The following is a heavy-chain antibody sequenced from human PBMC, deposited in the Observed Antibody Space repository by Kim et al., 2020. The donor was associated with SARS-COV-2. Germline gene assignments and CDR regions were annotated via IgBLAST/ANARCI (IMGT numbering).Heavy chain of an antibody. D-gene: IGHD3-10*01. CDR3: ARGSGWLSDL. J-gene: IGHJ2*01. Sequence: GRTNYNPSLKGRVTISVDTSKTHFSLKLSSVTAADTAVYYCARGSGWLSDLWGRGTLVTVSS. CDR2: GRT. V-gene: IGHV4-61*03.